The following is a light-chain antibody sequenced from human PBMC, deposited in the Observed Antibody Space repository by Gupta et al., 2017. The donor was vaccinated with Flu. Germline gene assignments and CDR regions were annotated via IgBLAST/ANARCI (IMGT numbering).Light chain of an antibody. Sequence: TSSVVGGNNYVSWFQQPPDTPTNLMIYEVSQRPAGVPGRFSGTKSSTTASPTVSGHQAEDEDDYYSTYNAGSNNFVFGTGTKVTVL. J-gene: IGLJ1*01. CDR3: TYNAGSNNFV. CDR1: SSVVGGNNY. CDR2: EVS. V-gene: IGLV2-8*01.